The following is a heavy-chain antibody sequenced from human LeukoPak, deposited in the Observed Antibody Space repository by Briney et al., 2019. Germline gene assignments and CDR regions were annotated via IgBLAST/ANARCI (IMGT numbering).Heavy chain of an antibody. Sequence: ASVKVSCKASGYTFTGYYMHWVRQAPGQGLEWMGWINPNSGGTNYAQRFQGRVTMTRDTSISTAYMELSRLRSDDTAVYYCAREEPVAATVPDYWGQGTLVTVSS. CDR1: GYTFTGYY. J-gene: IGHJ4*02. D-gene: IGHD6-19*01. V-gene: IGHV1-2*02. CDR2: INPNSGGT. CDR3: AREEPVAATVPDY.